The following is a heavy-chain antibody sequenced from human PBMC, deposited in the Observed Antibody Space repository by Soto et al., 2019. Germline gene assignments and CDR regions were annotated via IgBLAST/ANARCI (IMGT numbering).Heavy chain of an antibody. CDR2: IKSKTDGGTT. V-gene: IGHV3-15*07. CDR3: TTDLGCSGGSCYSDY. D-gene: IGHD2-15*01. Sequence: PGGSLRLSCAASGFTFSNAWMNWVRQAPGKGLEWVGRIKSKTDGGTTDYAAPVKGRFTISRDDSKNTLYLQMNSLKTEDTAVYYCTTDLGCSGGSCYSDYWGQGTLVTVSS. J-gene: IGHJ4*02. CDR1: GFTFSNAW.